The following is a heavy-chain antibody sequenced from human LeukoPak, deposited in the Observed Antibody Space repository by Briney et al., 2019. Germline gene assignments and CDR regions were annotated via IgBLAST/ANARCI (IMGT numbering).Heavy chain of an antibody. Sequence: GGSLRLSCAASGFTFSSYAMHWVRQAPGKGLEWVAVISYDGSNKYYADSVKGRFTISRDNSKNTLYLQMNSLRAEDTAVYYCARDKQLVPTHWGQGTLVTVSS. CDR2: ISYDGSNK. V-gene: IGHV3-30-3*01. CDR1: GFTFSSYA. CDR3: ARDKQLVPTH. J-gene: IGHJ4*02. D-gene: IGHD6-6*01.